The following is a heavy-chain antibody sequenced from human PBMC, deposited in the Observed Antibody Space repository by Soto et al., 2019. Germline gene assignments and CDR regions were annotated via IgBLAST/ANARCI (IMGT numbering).Heavy chain of an antibody. CDR3: TTEGNSRGWAWWAY. J-gene: IGHJ4*02. CDR2: IKRKTDGGTT. Sequence: EVQLVESGGGLVQPGGSLRLSCAASDFTFTNAWMNWVRQAPGKGLEWVGRIKRKTDGGTTDYAAPVKGRFTISREDSENPLILQMNSRKTENTAVYYCTTEGNSRGWAWWAYWGKGTLSTVS. D-gene: IGHD6-19*01. V-gene: IGHV3-15*07. CDR1: DFTFTNAW.